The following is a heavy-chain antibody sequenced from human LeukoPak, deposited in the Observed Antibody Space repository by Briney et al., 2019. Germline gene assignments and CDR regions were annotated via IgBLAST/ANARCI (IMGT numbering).Heavy chain of an antibody. D-gene: IGHD4-17*01. CDR2: ISSSGGNT. Sequence: PGGSLRLSCAASGFTFWNSAITWVRQAPGKGLEWVSHISSSGGNTYYADSVKGRFTISRDNPNNTLYLQMNSLRGEDTAVYYCAKVTYDYGDPVGWFDPWGRGTLVTVSS. CDR1: GFTFWNSA. CDR3: AKVTYDYGDPVGWFDP. J-gene: IGHJ5*02. V-gene: IGHV3-23*01.